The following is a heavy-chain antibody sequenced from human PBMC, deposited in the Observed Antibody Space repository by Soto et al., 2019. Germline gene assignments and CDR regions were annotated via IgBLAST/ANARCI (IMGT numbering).Heavy chain of an antibody. D-gene: IGHD6-19*01. CDR2: IVVGSGNT. V-gene: IGHV1-58*01. Sequence: ASVKVSCKASGFTFTSSAVQWVRQARGQRLEWIGWIVVGSGNTNYAQKFQERVTITRDMSTSTAYMELSSLRSEDTAVYYCAAVIGWAYYYYYGMDVWGQGTTVTVSS. CDR3: AAVIGWAYYYYYGMDV. CDR1: GFTFTSSA. J-gene: IGHJ6*02.